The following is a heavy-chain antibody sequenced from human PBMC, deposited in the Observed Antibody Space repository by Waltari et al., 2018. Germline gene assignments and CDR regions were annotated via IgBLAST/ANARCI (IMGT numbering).Heavy chain of an antibody. V-gene: IGHV3-49*04. J-gene: IGHJ4*02. Sequence: EVQVVVSAGGLLQPGRSLRLSCATSGFSFADLAMNWVTQSPGKGLEWVGLIRSRAYGGTAEYAASLEGRFTLSRDDSKSIAYLQMDSLKTEDTAVYYCSRRARGVGTGRTGKPYDYWGLGTLVTVSS. CDR2: IRSRAYGGTA. CDR1: GFSFADLA. D-gene: IGHD2-8*02. CDR3: SRRARGVGTGRTGKPYDY.